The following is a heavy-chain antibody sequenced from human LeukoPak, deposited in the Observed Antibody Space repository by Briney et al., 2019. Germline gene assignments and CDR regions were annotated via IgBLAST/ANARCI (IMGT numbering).Heavy chain of an antibody. D-gene: IGHD6-19*01. CDR2: ISSSSSYI. Sequence: GGSLRLSCAASGFTFSSYSMNWVRQAPGKGLEWVSSISSSSSYIYYADSVKGRFTISRDNAKNSLYLQMNSLRAEDTAVYYCARDKPGYSSGCPGDYWGQGTLVTVSS. CDR1: GFTFSSYS. CDR3: ARDKPGYSSGCPGDY. V-gene: IGHV3-21*01. J-gene: IGHJ4*02.